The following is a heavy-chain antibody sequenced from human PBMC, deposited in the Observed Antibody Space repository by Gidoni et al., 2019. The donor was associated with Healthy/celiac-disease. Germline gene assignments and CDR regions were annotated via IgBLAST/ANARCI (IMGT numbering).Heavy chain of an antibody. Sequence: EVQLVESGGGLVRPGGSLSLYCAASGFTVINDWMSWVRQAPGKGREWVGRMKSKTDVGTTDYAAPVKGRCTISRDDSKNTLYLQMNSLKIEDTAVYYCTTALVDIVATTKPDYWGQGTRVTVSS. CDR3: TTALVDIVATTKPDY. CDR1: GFTVINDW. V-gene: IGHV3-15*01. CDR2: MKSKTDVGTT. J-gene: IGHJ4*02. D-gene: IGHD5-12*01.